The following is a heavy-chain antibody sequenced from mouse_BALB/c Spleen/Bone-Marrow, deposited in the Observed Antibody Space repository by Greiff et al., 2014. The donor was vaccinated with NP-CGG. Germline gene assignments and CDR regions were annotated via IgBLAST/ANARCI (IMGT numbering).Heavy chain of an antibody. J-gene: IGHJ2*01. CDR1: GYSFTSYW. CDR2: IYPGNSDT. D-gene: IGHD2-1*01. V-gene: IGHV1-5*01. Sequence: VQLQQSGTVLARPGASVKMSCKASGYSFTSYWMHWVKQRPGQGLEWIGAIYPGNSDTSYNQKIKGKAKLTAVTSATTAYMELSSLTNEDSAVYFCTRKVYYGNPLDYWGQGTTLTVSS. CDR3: TRKVYYGNPLDY.